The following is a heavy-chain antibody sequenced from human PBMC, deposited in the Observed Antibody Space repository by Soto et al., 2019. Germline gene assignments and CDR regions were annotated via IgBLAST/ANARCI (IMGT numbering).Heavy chain of an antibody. J-gene: IGHJ4*02. Sequence: ASVKVSCKASGYTFTGYYMHWVRQAPGQGLGWMGWINPNSGGTNYAQKFQGWVTMTRDTSISTAYMELSRLRSDDTAVYYCARVEHSRGFDYWGQGTLVTVSS. CDR1: GYTFTGYY. V-gene: IGHV1-2*04. D-gene: IGHD3-10*01. CDR3: ARVEHSRGFDY. CDR2: INPNSGGT.